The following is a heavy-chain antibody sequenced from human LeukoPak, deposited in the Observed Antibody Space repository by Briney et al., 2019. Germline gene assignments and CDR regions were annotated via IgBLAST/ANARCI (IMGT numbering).Heavy chain of an antibody. D-gene: IGHD5-24*01. CDR1: GFTVSSSY. CDR2: VFSGGNT. CDR3: ARDGGEMATMFGYFDL. Sequence: GGSLRLSCAASGFTVSSSYMSWVRQAPGKGLEWVSVVFSGGNTYYADSVKGRFTISRDNSKNTLYLQMNSLRAEDTAVYYCARDGGEMATMFGYFDLWGRGTLVTVSS. J-gene: IGHJ2*01. V-gene: IGHV3-53*01.